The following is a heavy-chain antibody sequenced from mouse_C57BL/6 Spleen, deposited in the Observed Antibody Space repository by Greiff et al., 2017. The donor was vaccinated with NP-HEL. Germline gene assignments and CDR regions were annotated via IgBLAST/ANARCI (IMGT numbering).Heavy chain of an antibody. CDR1: GYTFTDYE. CDR3: TRGTPNWYYLDY. J-gene: IGHJ2*01. Sequence: VQLQQSGAELVRPGASVTLSCKASGYTFTDYEMHWVKQTPVHGLEWIGAIDPETGGTAYNQKFKGKAILTADKSSSTAYMELRSLTSEDSAVYYCTRGTPNWYYLDYWGQGTTLTVSS. V-gene: IGHV1-15*01. CDR2: IDPETGGT. D-gene: IGHD4-1*01.